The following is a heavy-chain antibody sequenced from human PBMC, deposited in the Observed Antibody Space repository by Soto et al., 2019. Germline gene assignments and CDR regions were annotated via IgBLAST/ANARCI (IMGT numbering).Heavy chain of an antibody. J-gene: IGHJ6*02. D-gene: IGHD3-3*01. Sequence: QVQVVESGGGVVQPGRSLRLSCAASGFTFSSFGMHWVRQAPGKGLEWVSLIWYDGSKKSYGDSVKGRFTISRDNSRNTVYLQINSLRADDTAVYYCARDASYYSLWSGYYPSRNGMDVWGQGTKVTVSS. V-gene: IGHV3-33*01. CDR1: GFTFSSFG. CDR2: IWYDGSKK. CDR3: ARDASYYSLWSGYYPSRNGMDV.